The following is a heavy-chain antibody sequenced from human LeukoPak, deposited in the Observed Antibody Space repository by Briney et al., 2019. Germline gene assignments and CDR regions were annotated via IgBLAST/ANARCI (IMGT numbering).Heavy chain of an antibody. J-gene: IGHJ4*02. Sequence: GASVKVSCKASGYTFSSYDINWVRQATGQGLEWMGWMNPNSGNTGYAQKFQGRVTITRNTSISTAYMELSSLRSEDTAVYYCARGRYLTPLSPPDCWGQGTLVTVSS. CDR3: ARGRYLTPLSPPDC. CDR1: GYTFSSYD. D-gene: IGHD2-2*01. V-gene: IGHV1-8*03. CDR2: MNPNSGNT.